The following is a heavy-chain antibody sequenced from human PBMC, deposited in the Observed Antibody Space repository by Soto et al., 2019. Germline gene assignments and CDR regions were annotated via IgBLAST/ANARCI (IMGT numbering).Heavy chain of an antibody. CDR1: GGSISSGDYY. D-gene: IGHD3-16*02. CDR2: IYYSGST. Sequence: SETLSLTCTVSGGSISSGDYYWSWIRHPPGKGLEWIGYIYYSGSTYYNPSLKSRVTISVDTSKNQFSLKLSSVTAADTAVYYCARMSHRSDYIWGSYRLPRNWFDPWGQGTQVTVSS. CDR3: ARMSHRSDYIWGSYRLPRNWFDP. V-gene: IGHV4-30-4*01. J-gene: IGHJ5*02.